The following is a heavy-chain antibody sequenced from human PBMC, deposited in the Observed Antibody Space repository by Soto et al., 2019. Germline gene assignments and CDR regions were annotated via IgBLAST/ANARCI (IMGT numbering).Heavy chain of an antibody. V-gene: IGHV1-3*01. D-gene: IGHD6-19*01. J-gene: IGHJ4*02. Sequence: ASVKVSCKASGYTFTSYAMHWVRQAPGQRLEWMGWIDAGNGNTKYSQKFQGRVTITRDTSASTAYMELSSLRSEDTAVYYCASHSSGWYHYFDYWGQGALVTVSS. CDR2: IDAGNGNT. CDR1: GYTFTSYA. CDR3: ASHSSGWYHYFDY.